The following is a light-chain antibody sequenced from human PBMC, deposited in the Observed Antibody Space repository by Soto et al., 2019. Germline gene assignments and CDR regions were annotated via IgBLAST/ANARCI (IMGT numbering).Light chain of an antibody. CDR3: LLSFNGPRV. CDR1: TGDVTSGHF. V-gene: IGLV7-46*01. Sequence: QAVVTQEASLTVSPGETVTLTCGSSTGDVTSGHFPYWFQLKPGQVPRTLIYETSKTHSWTPARFSGSLLGGKAALTLSGAQPADEADYYCLLSFNGPRVFGGGTQLTVL. J-gene: IGLJ3*02. CDR2: ETS.